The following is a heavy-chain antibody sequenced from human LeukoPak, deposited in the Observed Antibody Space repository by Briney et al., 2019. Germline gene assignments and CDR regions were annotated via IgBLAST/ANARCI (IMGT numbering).Heavy chain of an antibody. CDR2: ISWNSGSI. CDR3: AKDPNSSGWYYFDY. V-gene: IGHV3-9*01. D-gene: IGHD6-19*01. CDR1: GFTFDDYA. Sequence: PGGSLRLSCAASGFTFDDYAMHWVRQALGKGLEWVSGISWNSGSIGYADSVKGRFTISRDNARNSLYLQMNSLRAEDTALYYCAKDPNSSGWYYFDYWGQGTLVTVSS. J-gene: IGHJ4*02.